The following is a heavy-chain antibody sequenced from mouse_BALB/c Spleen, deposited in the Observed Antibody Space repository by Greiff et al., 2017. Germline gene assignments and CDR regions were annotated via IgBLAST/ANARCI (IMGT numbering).Heavy chain of an antibody. J-gene: IGHJ3*01. D-gene: IGHD1-2*01. V-gene: IGHV1-54*03. Sequence: QVQLQQSGAELVRPGTSVKVSCKASGYAFTNYLIEWVKQRPGQGLEWIGVINPGSGGTNYNEKFKGKATLTADKSSSTSYMQLSSLTSDDSAVYFCAREGITTATFAYWGQGTLVTVSA. CDR1: GYAFTNYL. CDR2: INPGSGGT. CDR3: AREGITTATFAY.